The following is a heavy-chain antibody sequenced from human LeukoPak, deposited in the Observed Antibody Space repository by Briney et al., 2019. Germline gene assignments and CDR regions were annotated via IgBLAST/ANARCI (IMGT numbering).Heavy chain of an antibody. V-gene: IGHV1-18*01. CDR3: ARDLERFLYRSYYFDY. CDR2: ISAYNGNT. D-gene: IGHD3-3*01. Sequence: ASVKVSCKASGYTFTSYGISWVRQAPGQGLEWMGWISAYNGNTNYAQKLQGRVTMTTDTSTSPAYMELRSLRSDDTAVYYCARDLERFLYRSYYFDYWGQGTLVTVSS. CDR1: GYTFTSYG. J-gene: IGHJ4*02.